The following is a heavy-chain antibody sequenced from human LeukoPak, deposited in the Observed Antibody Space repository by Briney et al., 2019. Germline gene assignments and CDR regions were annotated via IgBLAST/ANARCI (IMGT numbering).Heavy chain of an antibody. CDR2: IFPDDSDT. J-gene: IGHJ4*02. CDR3: ARQNRYCSSTNCYGDLDY. V-gene: IGHV5-51*01. CDR1: GYTFSCYW. Sequence: GVSLQISCRGSGYTFSCYWIAWVRLMPGKGLEWMGIIFPDDSDTTYSPSFQGQVTMSADKSISTAYLQWSSLKASDTAMYYCARQNRYCSSTNCYGDLDYWGQGSLVTASS. D-gene: IGHD2-2*01.